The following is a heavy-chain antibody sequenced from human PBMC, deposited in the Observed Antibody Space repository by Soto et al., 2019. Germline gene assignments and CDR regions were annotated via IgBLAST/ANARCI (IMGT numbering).Heavy chain of an antibody. J-gene: IGHJ6*03. CDR3: ARSGGIYYYYYMDV. CDR1: GGSFSGYY. D-gene: IGHD1-20*01. CDR2: INHSGST. V-gene: IGHV4-34*01. Sequence: SETLSLTCAVYGGSFSGYYWSWIRQPPGKGLEWIGEINHSGSTNYNPSLKSRVTISVDTSKNQFSLKLSSVTAADTAVYYCARSGGIYYYYYMDVWGKGTTVTVSS.